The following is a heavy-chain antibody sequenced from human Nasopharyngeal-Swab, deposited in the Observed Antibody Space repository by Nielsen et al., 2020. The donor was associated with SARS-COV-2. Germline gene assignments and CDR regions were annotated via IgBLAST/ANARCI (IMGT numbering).Heavy chain of an antibody. CDR2: ISYDGSNK. Sequence: GGSLRLSCAASGFTFSSYGMHWVRQAPGKGLEWVAVISYDGSNKYYADSVKGRFTISRDNSKITLYLQMNSLRAEDTAVYYCARMGTYYYDLLYGMDVWGQGTTVTVSS. J-gene: IGHJ6*02. CDR1: GFTFSSYG. D-gene: IGHD3-22*01. CDR3: ARMGTYYYDLLYGMDV. V-gene: IGHV3-30*03.